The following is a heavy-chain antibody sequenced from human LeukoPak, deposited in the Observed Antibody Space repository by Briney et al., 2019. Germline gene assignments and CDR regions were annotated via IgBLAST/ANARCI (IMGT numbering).Heavy chain of an antibody. CDR3: ARDGCSGGSCYSAIFDP. D-gene: IGHD2-15*01. CDR1: GGSISSSSYY. V-gene: IGHV4-39*07. Sequence: PSETLSLTCTVSGGSISSSSYYWGWIRQPPGKGLEWIGSIYYSGSTYYNPSLKSRVTISVDTSKNQFSLKLSSVTAADTAVYYCARDGCSGGSCYSAIFDPWGQGTLVTVSS. CDR2: IYYSGST. J-gene: IGHJ5*02.